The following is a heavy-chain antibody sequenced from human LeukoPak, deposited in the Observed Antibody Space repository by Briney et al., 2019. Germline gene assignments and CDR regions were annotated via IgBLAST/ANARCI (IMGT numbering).Heavy chain of an antibody. V-gene: IGHV4-39*02. D-gene: IGHD3-10*01. Sequence: SETLSLTCTVSGGSISSSNYYWGWIRQPPGKGLEWFGSIYYGGSTYYNPSLKSRVTTSVDTSKNHFSLNLSSVTAADTAVYYCARHRGRYYDSGSYYYFDYWGQGTLVTVSS. CDR1: GGSISSSNYY. CDR2: IYYGGST. J-gene: IGHJ4*02. CDR3: ARHRGRYYDSGSYYYFDY.